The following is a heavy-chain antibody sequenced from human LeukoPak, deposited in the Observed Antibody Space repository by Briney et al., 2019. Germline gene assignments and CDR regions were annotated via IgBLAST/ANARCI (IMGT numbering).Heavy chain of an antibody. V-gene: IGHV3-64*01. J-gene: IGHJ3*02. CDR2: ISSHGGST. CDR3: ARAAISDAFDI. CDR1: GFTFSNYA. Sequence: GGSLRLSCAASGFTFSNYAMHWVRQAPGKGLEYVSVISSHGGSTYYANSVKGRFTISRDNSKNTLYLQMGSLRAEDMAVYYCARAAISDAFDIWGQGTMVTVSS.